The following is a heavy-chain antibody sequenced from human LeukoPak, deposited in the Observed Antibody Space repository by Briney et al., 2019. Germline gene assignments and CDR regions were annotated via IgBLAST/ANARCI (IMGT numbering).Heavy chain of an antibody. Sequence: GGSLRLSCGASGFTFSSYAMSWVRQAPGKGLEWVSAIVGSGGDTYYADSVKGRFTISRDNSKNTLYLQMNSLRAEDTAVYYCAKINAASANYYYYGMDVWGQGTTVTVSS. CDR1: GFTFSSYA. J-gene: IGHJ6*02. CDR3: AKINAASANYYYYGMDV. V-gene: IGHV3-23*01. CDR2: IVGSGGDT. D-gene: IGHD6-13*01.